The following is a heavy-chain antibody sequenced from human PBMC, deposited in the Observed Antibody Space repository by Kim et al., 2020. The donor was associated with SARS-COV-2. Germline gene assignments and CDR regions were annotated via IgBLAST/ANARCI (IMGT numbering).Heavy chain of an antibody. CDR2: IIPIFGTA. J-gene: IGHJ4*02. CDR3: ARVDFHRAHYYDSSGYLPFDY. D-gene: IGHD3-22*01. Sequence: SVKVSCKASGGTFSSYAISWVRQAPGQGLEWMGGIIPIFGTANYAQKFQGRVTITADESTSTAYMELSSLRSEDTAVYCCARVDFHRAHYYDSSGYLPFDYWGQGTLVTVSS. CDR1: GGTFSSYA. V-gene: IGHV1-69*13.